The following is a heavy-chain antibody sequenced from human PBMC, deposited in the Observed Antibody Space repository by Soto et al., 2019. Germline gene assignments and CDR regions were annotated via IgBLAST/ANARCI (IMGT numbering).Heavy chain of an antibody. CDR2: IYSGGST. V-gene: IGHV3-66*01. D-gene: IGHD4-17*01. CDR3: ARDPGDYGDYVLAY. J-gene: IGHJ4*02. Sequence: GGSLRLSCAASGFTVSSNYMSWVRQAPGKGLEWVSVIYSGGSTYYADSVKGRFTISRDNSKNTLYLQMNSLGAEDTAVYYCARDPGDYGDYVLAYWGQGTLVTVSS. CDR1: GFTVSSNY.